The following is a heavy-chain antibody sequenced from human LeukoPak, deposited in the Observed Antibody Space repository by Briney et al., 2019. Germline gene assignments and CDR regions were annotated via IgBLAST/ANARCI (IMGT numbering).Heavy chain of an antibody. CDR1: GFTFSSYW. Sequence: GGSLRLSCAASGFTFSSYWMSWVRQAPGKGLEWVANIKQDGSEKYYVDSVKGRFTISRDNAKNSLYLQMNSLRAEDTAVYYCARVRTTGTTTYYYYGMDVWGQGTTVTVSS. CDR2: IKQDGSEK. V-gene: IGHV3-7*01. J-gene: IGHJ6*02. CDR3: ARVRTTGTTTYYYYGMDV. D-gene: IGHD1-1*01.